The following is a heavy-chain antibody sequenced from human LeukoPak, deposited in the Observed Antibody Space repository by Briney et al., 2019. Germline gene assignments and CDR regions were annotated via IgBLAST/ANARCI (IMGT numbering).Heavy chain of an antibody. V-gene: IGHV3-11*01. CDR3: ARERSGPSGSSTYFSGY. J-gene: IGHJ4*02. D-gene: IGHD3-10*01. Sequence: GGSLRLSCAASGFTFSDYYMSWIRQAPGKGLEWVSYIGNSGSTMFYADSVKGRFTVSRDNAKNSLYLQMNSLRAEDTAVYYCARERSGPSGSSTYFSGYWGQGTLVTVSS. CDR1: GFTFSDYY. CDR2: IGNSGSTM.